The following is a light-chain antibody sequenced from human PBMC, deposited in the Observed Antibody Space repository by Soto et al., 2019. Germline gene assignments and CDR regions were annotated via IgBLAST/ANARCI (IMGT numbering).Light chain of an antibody. V-gene: IGKV3-15*01. CDR2: GAS. CDR1: QSVGSN. Sequence: EIVMTQSPDTLSVSPGEGATLSCRPSQSVGSNVAWYQQKPGQAPRLLIYGASTRATGIPDRFSGSGSGTQFTLTISSLQSEDFAIYYCQQYTKWWTFGQGTKVEIK. J-gene: IGKJ1*01. CDR3: QQYTKWWT.